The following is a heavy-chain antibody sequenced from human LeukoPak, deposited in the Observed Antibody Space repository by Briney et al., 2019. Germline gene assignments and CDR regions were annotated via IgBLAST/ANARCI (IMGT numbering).Heavy chain of an antibody. CDR3: ARFSGSYTWFFDL. Sequence: PSETLSLTCTVSGDSISSYYWSWIRQPPGKGLEWVGYVYYSGSINYNPSLKSRVTISLDTAKNHFSLKLRSVTAADTAVYFCARFSGSYTWFFDLWGRGTLVTVSS. V-gene: IGHV4-59*13. CDR2: VYYSGSI. J-gene: IGHJ2*01. D-gene: IGHD3-10*01. CDR1: GDSISSYY.